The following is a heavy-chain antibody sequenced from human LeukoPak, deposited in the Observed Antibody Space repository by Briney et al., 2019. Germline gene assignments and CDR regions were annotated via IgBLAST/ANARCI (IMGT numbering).Heavy chain of an antibody. V-gene: IGHV3-21*01. CDR2: ISSSSSDI. CDR3: ARGYSSSSSAAFLDY. J-gene: IGHJ4*02. Sequence: GGSLRLSCAASGFTFSSYSMNWVRQAPGKGLEWVSSISSSSSDIYYADSVKGRFTISRDNAKNTLYLQMNSLRAEDTAVYYCARGYSSSSSAAFLDYWGQGTLVTVSS. D-gene: IGHD6-6*01. CDR1: GFTFSSYS.